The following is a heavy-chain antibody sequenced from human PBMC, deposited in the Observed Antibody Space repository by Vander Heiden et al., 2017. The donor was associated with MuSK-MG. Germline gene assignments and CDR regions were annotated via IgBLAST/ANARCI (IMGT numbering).Heavy chain of an antibody. V-gene: IGHV4-34*01. Sequence: QVQLQQWGAGLLKPSETLSLTCAVDGGSLSDYYWSWIRQPPGKGLEWIGEINRIGSTNYNPSLKSRVTMSVDTSKNQFSLRLSSVTAADTAVYYCARSLPGTTVAGGLRDYWGQGNLVTISS. CDR3: ARSLPGTTVAGGLRDY. J-gene: IGHJ4*02. D-gene: IGHD6-19*01. CDR1: GGSLSDYY. CDR2: INRIGST.